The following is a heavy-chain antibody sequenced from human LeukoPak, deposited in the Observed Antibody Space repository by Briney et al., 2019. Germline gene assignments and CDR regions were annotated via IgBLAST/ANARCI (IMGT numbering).Heavy chain of an antibody. Sequence: ASVKVSCKASGGTFSSYAINWVRQAPGQGLEWMGGIIPIFGTANYAQKFQGRVTITTDESTSTAYMELSGLRSEDTAVYYCASPRPGYYYDSSGSYYFDYWGQGTLVTVSP. D-gene: IGHD3-22*01. CDR1: GGTFSSYA. V-gene: IGHV1-69*05. CDR2: IIPIFGTA. CDR3: ASPRPGYYYDSSGSYYFDY. J-gene: IGHJ4*02.